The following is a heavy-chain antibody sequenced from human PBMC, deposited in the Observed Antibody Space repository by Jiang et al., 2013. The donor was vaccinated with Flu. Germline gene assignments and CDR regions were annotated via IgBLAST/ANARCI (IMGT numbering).Heavy chain of an antibody. J-gene: IGHJ4*02. CDR3: ARSAPNVDY. Sequence: SQTLSLTCAISGDSVSSNSVAWNWIRQSPSRGLEWLGRTYYRSKWFKGYAPSVKSRITINPDTSKNQFSLQLNSVTPEDTAVYYCARSAPNVDYWGQGTLVTVSS. V-gene: IGHV6-1*01. CDR2: TYYRSKWFK. CDR1: GDSVSSNSVA.